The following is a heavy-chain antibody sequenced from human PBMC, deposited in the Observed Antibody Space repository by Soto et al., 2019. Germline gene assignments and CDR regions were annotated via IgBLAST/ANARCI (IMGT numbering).Heavy chain of an antibody. Sequence: SVKVSCKASGGTFSSYAISWVRQAPGQGLEWMGGIIPIFGTANYAQKFQGRVTITADKSTSTAYMELSSLRSEDTAVYYCARVRGVSGGSCYDIWGQGTMVTVSS. V-gene: IGHV1-69*06. CDR3: ARVRGVSGGSCYDI. CDR2: IIPIFGTA. J-gene: IGHJ3*02. CDR1: GGTFSSYA. D-gene: IGHD2-15*01.